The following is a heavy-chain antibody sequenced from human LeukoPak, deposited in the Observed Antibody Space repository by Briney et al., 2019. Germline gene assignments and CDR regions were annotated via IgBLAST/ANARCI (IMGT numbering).Heavy chain of an antibody. V-gene: IGHV3-23*01. Sequence: GGSLRLSCAASGFTFSNAWMSWVRQAPGKGLEWVSAIGRTGGNTYYADSVKGRFTISRDNSKNTLFLQMNSLRAEDTAVYFCAKDSSVPYGITNWGQGTLVTVS. CDR2: IGRTGGNT. D-gene: IGHD4-17*01. CDR1: GFTFSNAW. CDR3: AKDSSVPYGITN. J-gene: IGHJ4*02.